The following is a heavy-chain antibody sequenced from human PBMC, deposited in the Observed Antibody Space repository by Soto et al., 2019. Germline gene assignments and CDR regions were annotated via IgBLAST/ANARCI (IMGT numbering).Heavy chain of an antibody. CDR3: TTDSLTFGGVIVTGFDY. Sequence: EVQLVESGGGLVKPGGSLRLSCAASGFTFTNAWMNWVRQAPGKGLEWVGRIKSKTDGGTTDYAAPVKGRFTISRDDSKNTLYLQMNSLKTEDTAVYYCTTDSLTFGGVIVTGFDYWGQGTLVTVSS. CDR1: GFTFTNAW. D-gene: IGHD3-16*02. V-gene: IGHV3-15*07. CDR2: IKSKTDGGTT. J-gene: IGHJ4*02.